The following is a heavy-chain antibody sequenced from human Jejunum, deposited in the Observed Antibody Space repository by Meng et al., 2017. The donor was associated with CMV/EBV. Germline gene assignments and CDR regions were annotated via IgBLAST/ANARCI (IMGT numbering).Heavy chain of an antibody. Sequence: HVHLQESGPGLVKPSRTLSLTCGVSGDSISSGDSYWSWIRQPPGKGLEWIGYIYESGSTSYNPSLESRVTISVDTSKNQFSLKVMSVTAADTAVYYCAREGTNSYYFDYWGQGTLVTVSS. J-gene: IGHJ4*02. V-gene: IGHV4-30-4*01. CDR2: IYESGST. D-gene: IGHD1-14*01. CDR3: AREGTNSYYFDY. CDR1: GDSISSGDSY.